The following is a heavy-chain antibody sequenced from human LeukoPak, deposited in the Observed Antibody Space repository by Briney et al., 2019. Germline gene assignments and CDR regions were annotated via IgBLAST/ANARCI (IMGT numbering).Heavy chain of an antibody. D-gene: IGHD4-11*01. CDR3: VRDAQRGFDYSNSLRY. CDR2: IWSDGTNS. Sequence: GRSLRLSCAASGFIYSHYGLHWVRQAPGMGLEWVAVIWSDGTNSFYAGSVKGRFTISRDNSQRTLFLQMNSLRVEDTAMYYCVRDAQRGFDYSNSLRYWGRGTLVTVSS. CDR1: GFIYSHYG. J-gene: IGHJ2*01. V-gene: IGHV3-33*08.